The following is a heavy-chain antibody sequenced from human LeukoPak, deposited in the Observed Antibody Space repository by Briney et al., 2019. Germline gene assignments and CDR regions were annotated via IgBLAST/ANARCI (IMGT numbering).Heavy chain of an antibody. CDR1: GFTFSNYA. J-gene: IGHJ3*02. CDR2: ISGSGETT. CDR3: AKDRDCSGDNCWRAFDM. V-gene: IGHV3-23*01. D-gene: IGHD2-15*01. Sequence: GGSLRLSCAASGFTFSNYAMTCVRQAPGKGLEWVSRISGSGETTNYADSVKGRLSISRDNSKNTLYLQMNSLRAEDTAVYYCAKDRDCSGDNCWRAFDMWGRGTTVTVS.